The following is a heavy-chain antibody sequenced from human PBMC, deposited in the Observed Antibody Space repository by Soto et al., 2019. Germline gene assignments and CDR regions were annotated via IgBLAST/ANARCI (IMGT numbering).Heavy chain of an antibody. CDR1: GFSLTTSGVG. J-gene: IGHJ4*02. CDR2: IYWDDDK. D-gene: IGHD1-7*01. V-gene: IGHV2-5*02. CDR3: AHRLTLNSDWNYGRFDY. Sequence: QITLKESGPTLVKPTQTLTLTCSFSGFSLTTSGVGVGWIRQPPGEALEWLALIYWDDDKRYSPSLERRLTITKDTSKNHVVLTMTNMDPVDTATYYCAHRLTLNSDWNYGRFDYWGQGTLVTVSS.